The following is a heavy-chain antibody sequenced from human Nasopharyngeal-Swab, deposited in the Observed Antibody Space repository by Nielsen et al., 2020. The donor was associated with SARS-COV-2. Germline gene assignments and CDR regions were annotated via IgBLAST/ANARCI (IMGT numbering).Heavy chain of an antibody. CDR2: IRSKAYGGTT. CDR3: TRERGIYGSGAFDY. CDR1: GFTFGDYA. D-gene: IGHD3-10*01. V-gene: IGHV3-49*03. Sequence: GGSLRLSYTASGFTFGDYAMSWFRQAPGKGLEWVGFIRSKAYGGTTEYAASVKGRFTISRDDSKSIAYLQMNSLKTEDTAVYYCTRERGIYGSGAFDYWGQGTLVTVSS. J-gene: IGHJ4*02.